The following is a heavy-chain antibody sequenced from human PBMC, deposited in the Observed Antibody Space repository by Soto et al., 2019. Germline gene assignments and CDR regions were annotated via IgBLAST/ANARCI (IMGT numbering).Heavy chain of an antibody. CDR3: ARDYRIMVGGAGFDY. D-gene: IGHD3-10*01. Sequence: EVQLVESGGGLVQPGGSLRLSCAASGLSVSNNYMSWVRQAPGKGLEWVSVIYSGGTTFYADSVKGRFIISRDISKNMLYLQMNSLRADDTAVYYCARDYRIMVGGAGFDYWGQGVLVTVSA. J-gene: IGHJ4*02. V-gene: IGHV3-66*01. CDR2: IYSGGTT. CDR1: GLSVSNNY.